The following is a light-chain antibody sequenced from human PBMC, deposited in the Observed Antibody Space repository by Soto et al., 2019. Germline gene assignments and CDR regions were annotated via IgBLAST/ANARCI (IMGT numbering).Light chain of an antibody. CDR1: QSVSSSY. Sequence: EIVLTQSPGTLSLSPGERATLSCRASQSVSSSYLAWYQQKPGQAPRLLIYGASSSATGIPDRFSGSGSGKDFTLTISRLEPEDFTVYYCQQYGSSPTFGGGTKVEIK. CDR3: QQYGSSPT. J-gene: IGKJ4*01. CDR2: GAS. V-gene: IGKV3-20*01.